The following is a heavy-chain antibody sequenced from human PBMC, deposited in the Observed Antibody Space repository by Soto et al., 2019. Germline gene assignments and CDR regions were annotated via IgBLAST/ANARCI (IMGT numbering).Heavy chain of an antibody. V-gene: IGHV4-30-4*01. D-gene: IGHD5-18*01. CDR2: IYYSGST. CDR1: GGSISSGDYY. Sequence: PSETLSLTCTVSGGSISSGDYYWSWIRQPPGKGLEWIGYIYYSGSTYYNPSLKSRVTISVDTSKNQFSLKLSSVTAADTAVYYCARAIENTAMVISYWGQGTLVTVYS. CDR3: ARAIENTAMVISY. J-gene: IGHJ4*02.